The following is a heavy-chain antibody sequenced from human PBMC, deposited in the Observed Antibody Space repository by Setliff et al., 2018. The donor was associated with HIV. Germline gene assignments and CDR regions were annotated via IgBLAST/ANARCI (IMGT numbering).Heavy chain of an antibody. J-gene: IGHJ6*02. CDR1: GGSFSGYY. Sequence: PSETLSLTCAVYGGSFSGYYWSWIRQPPGKGLEWIGEINHSGSTNYNPSLKSRVTISVDTSRDQFSLQLTSVTAADTAVYYCARGHCSGTNRYGVDYYGMDVWGQGTTVTVSS. CDR2: INHSGST. D-gene: IGHD2-2*01. CDR3: ARGHCSGTNRYGVDYYGMDV. V-gene: IGHV4-34*01.